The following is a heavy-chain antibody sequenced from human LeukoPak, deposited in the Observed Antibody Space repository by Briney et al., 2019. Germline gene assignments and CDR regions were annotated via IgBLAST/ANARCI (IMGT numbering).Heavy chain of an antibody. Sequence: GDSLRLSCVASGFTFSTYNMNWVRQAPGKGLEWVSSITSSSSYMFYADSVKGRFTISRDNAKNSLYLQMNSLRAEDTAVYYCARDGDPRYDILTGYYPFYYYYYMDVWGKGTTVTVSS. CDR2: ITSSSSYM. CDR1: GFTFSTYN. D-gene: IGHD3-9*01. CDR3: ARDGDPRYDILTGYYPFYYYYYMDV. V-gene: IGHV3-21*01. J-gene: IGHJ6*03.